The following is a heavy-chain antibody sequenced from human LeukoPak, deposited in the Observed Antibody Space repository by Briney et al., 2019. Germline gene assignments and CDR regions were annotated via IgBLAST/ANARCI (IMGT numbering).Heavy chain of an antibody. D-gene: IGHD5-24*01. V-gene: IGHV1-2*02. CDR3: ATDRGDGYDY. J-gene: IGHJ4*02. CDR1: GYTFTGYY. CDR2: INPNSGGT. Sequence: ASVRVSCKASGYTFTGYYMHWVRQAPGQGLEWMGWINPNSGGTNYAQKFQGRVTMTEDTSTDTAYMELSSLRSEDTAVYYCATDRGDGYDYWGQGTLVTVSS.